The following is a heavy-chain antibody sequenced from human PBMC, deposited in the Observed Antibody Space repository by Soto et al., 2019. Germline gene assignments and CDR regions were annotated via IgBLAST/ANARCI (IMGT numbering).Heavy chain of an antibody. CDR1: GYTFTTYY. CDR3: ARNVNSGFDY. J-gene: IGHJ4*02. V-gene: IGHV1-46*01. D-gene: IGHD1-20*01. CDR2: INPSGGST. Sequence: ASVQVSCKASGYTFTTYYIHWVRQAPGQGLEWMGFINPSGGSTSYAQKFQGRVTMTRDTSTSTVYMELSSLRSEDTAVYYCARNVNSGFDYWGQGTLVTVSS.